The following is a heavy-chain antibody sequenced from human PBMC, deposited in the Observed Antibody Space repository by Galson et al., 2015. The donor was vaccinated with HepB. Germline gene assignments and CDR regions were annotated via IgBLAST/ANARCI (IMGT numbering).Heavy chain of an antibody. D-gene: IGHD6-13*01. J-gene: IGHJ6*02. Sequence: SVKVSCKASEYIFTDYYIHWVRQAPGQGLEWMGRMNPNSGDTNSAQKFQGRVTMTRDTSSSTAHMELSRLRSDDTAVYYCARDQLAASDRIYYYYGMDVWGQGTTVTVS. CDR1: EYIFTDYY. V-gene: IGHV1-2*06. CDR2: MNPNSGDT. CDR3: ARDQLAASDRIYYYYGMDV.